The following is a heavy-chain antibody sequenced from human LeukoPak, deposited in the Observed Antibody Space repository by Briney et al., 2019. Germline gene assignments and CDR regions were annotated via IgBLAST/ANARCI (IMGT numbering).Heavy chain of an antibody. CDR2: MNPNSGNT. CDR1: GYTFTSYD. Sequence: GASVKVSCKASGYTFTSYDINWVRQATGQGLEWMGWMNPNSGNTGYAQKFQGRVTMTRNTSISTAYMELSSLRSEDTAVYYCARGHYYYDSSGYYLGYYYYYGMDVWGQGTTVTVSS. D-gene: IGHD3-22*01. V-gene: IGHV1-8*01. CDR3: ARGHYYYDSSGYYLGYYYYYGMDV. J-gene: IGHJ6*02.